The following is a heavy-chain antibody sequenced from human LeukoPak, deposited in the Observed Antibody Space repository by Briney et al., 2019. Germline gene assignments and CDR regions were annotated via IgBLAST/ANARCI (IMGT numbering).Heavy chain of an antibody. V-gene: IGHV3-30-3*01. J-gene: IGHJ4*02. D-gene: IGHD3-10*01. CDR1: GFTFSSYA. CDR3: ASVNTYYYGSGSFPH. CDR2: ISYDGSNK. Sequence: PGGSLRLSCAASGFTFSSYAMNWVRQAPGKGLEWVAVISYDGSNKYYADSVKGRFTISRDNSKNTLYLQMNSLRAEDTAVYYCASVNTYYYGSGSFPHWGQGTLVTVSS.